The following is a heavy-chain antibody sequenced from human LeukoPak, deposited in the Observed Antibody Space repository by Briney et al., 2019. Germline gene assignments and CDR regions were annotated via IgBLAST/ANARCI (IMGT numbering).Heavy chain of an antibody. CDR2: ISAYNGNT. CDR1: GYTFTNYG. J-gene: IGHJ4*02. V-gene: IGHV1-18*01. D-gene: IGHD3-22*01. CDR3: ARANYDSSGYYSVY. Sequence: SVKVFWKASGYTFTNYGISWVRQAPGQGLEWMGWISAYNGNTNYAQKLQGRVTMTTDTSTSTAYMELRSLRSNDTAVYYCARANYDSSGYYSVYWGQGTLVTVSS.